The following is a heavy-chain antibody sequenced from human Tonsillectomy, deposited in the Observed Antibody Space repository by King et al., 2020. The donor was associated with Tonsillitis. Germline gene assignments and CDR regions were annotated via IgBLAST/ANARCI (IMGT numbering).Heavy chain of an antibody. D-gene: IGHD2-15*01. V-gene: IGHV3-21*01. CDR2: ISSDRPYI. CDR3: VRGGEGFCNGGSCPPDY. J-gene: IGHJ4*02. CDR1: EFTFSDYR. Sequence: VQLVESGGGLVKPGGSLRLSCVASEFTFSDYRMNWVRQAPGQGLEWVSSISSDRPYIYYADSVKGRFTISRDNANNSLFLQMNSLRPEDTAVYYCVRGGEGFCNGGSCPPDYWGQGTLVTVSS.